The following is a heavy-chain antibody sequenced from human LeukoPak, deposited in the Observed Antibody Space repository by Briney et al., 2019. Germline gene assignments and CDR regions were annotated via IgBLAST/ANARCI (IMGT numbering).Heavy chain of an antibody. V-gene: IGHV3-21*01. CDR1: GFTFSSYS. CDR2: ISSSSSYI. CDR3: ARSIAAAGITRPRYYFDY. J-gene: IGHJ4*02. Sequence: PGGPLRLSCAASGFTFSSYSMNWVRQAPGKGLEWVSSISSSSSYIYYADSVKGRFTISRDNAKNSLYLQMNSLRAEDTAVYYCARSIAAAGITRPRYYFDYWGQGTLVTVSS. D-gene: IGHD6-13*01.